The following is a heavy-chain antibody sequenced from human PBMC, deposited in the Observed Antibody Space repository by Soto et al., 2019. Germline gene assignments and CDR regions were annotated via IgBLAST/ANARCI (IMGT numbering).Heavy chain of an antibody. CDR1: GVTFSSYW. CDR2: IKQDGSEK. V-gene: IGHV3-7*01. D-gene: IGHD2-2*01. J-gene: IGHJ3*02. Sequence: EVQLVESGGGLVQPGGSLRLSCAASGVTFSSYWMSWVRQAPGKGLEWVANIKQDGSEKYYVDSVKGRFTISRDNAKNSLYLQMNSLRAEDTAVYYCVRLVVPAASAFDIWGQGTMVTVSS. CDR3: VRLVVPAASAFDI.